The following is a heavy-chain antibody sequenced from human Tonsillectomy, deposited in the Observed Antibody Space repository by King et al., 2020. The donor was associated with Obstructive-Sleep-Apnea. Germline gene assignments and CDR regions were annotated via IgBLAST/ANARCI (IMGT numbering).Heavy chain of an antibody. CDR3: ARAGRYYYDSSGYPVGFDY. CDR2: IYYSGST. Sequence: VQLQESGPGLVKPSQTLSLTCTVSGGSISSGDYYWSWLRQPPGKGLEWIGYIYYSGSTYYNPSLESRVTISVDTSKNQFSLKLSSVTAADTAVYYCARAGRYYYDSSGYPVGFDYWGQGTLVTVSS. D-gene: IGHD3-22*01. V-gene: IGHV4-30-4*01. CDR1: GGSISSGDYY. J-gene: IGHJ4*02.